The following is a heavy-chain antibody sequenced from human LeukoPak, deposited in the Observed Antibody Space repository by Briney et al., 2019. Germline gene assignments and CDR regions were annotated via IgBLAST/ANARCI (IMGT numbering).Heavy chain of an antibody. V-gene: IGHV4-59*01. CDR1: GGSISSYY. D-gene: IGHD3-3*01. CDR3: ARGDYDFWSGNWRFDT. CDR2: IYYNGNT. J-gene: IGHJ4*02. Sequence: SETLSLTCTVSGGSISSYYWSWIRQPPGKGLEWIGYIYYNGNTNYNPSLKSRVAISVDASKNQFSLKVDSVTTADTAVYYCARGDYDFWSGNWRFDTWGQGTLVTVSS.